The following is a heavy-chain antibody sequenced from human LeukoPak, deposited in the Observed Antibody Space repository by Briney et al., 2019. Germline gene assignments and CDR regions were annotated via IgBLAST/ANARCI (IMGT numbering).Heavy chain of an antibody. CDR2: IYYRGST. CDR1: GGSITNFY. D-gene: IGHD3-10*01. Sequence: SETLSLTCTVSGGSITNFYWSWIRQPPGGGLEYIGYIYYRGSTNYNPSLKSRVTISVDTSKNQFSLKLNSVSAADTAVYFCARLSRLTLIRGVTGYHSLDVWGKGTKVTLSS. CDR3: ARLSRLTLIRGVTGYHSLDV. J-gene: IGHJ6*04. V-gene: IGHV4-59*01.